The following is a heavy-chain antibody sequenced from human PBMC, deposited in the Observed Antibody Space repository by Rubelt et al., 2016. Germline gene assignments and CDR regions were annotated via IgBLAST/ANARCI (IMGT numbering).Heavy chain of an antibody. Sequence: QVQLVESGGGVVQPGRSLRLSCAASGFTFSSYGMHWVRQAPGKGLEWVAVIWYDGSNKYYADSGKGRFTISRDKSKNTLYLQMNSLRAEDTAVYYCARDPGDGYTPGAFDIWGQGTMVTVSS. CDR3: ARDPGDGYTPGAFDI. J-gene: IGHJ3*02. D-gene: IGHD5-24*01. V-gene: IGHV3-33*01. CDR2: IWYDGSNK. CDR1: GFTFSSYG.